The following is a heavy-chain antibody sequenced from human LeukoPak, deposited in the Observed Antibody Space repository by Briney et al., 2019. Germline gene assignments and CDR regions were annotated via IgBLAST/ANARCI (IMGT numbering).Heavy chain of an antibody. Sequence: PGGSLRLSCAASGFTFSSYWMHWVRQAPGKGLVWVSRINSDGSSTSYADSVKGRFTISRDNAKNTLYLQMNSLRADDTAVYYCARVHGGYPFDYWGQGTLVTVSS. CDR2: INSDGSST. D-gene: IGHD2-15*01. CDR1: GFTFSSYW. CDR3: ARVHGGYPFDY. J-gene: IGHJ4*02. V-gene: IGHV3-74*01.